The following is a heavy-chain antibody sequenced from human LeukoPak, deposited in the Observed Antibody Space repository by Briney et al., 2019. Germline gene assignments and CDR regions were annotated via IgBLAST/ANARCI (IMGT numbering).Heavy chain of an antibody. J-gene: IGHJ4*02. D-gene: IGHD5-18*01. Sequence: PSETLSLTCTVSGGSINSYYWSCIRQPPGKGLEWIGYIYYSGSTNYNPSLKSRVTISVDTSKNQFSLKLSSVTAADTAVYYCARHPCGYSYGFLEYGGQGTLVTVSS. CDR3: ARHPCGYSYGFLEY. CDR2: IYYSGST. CDR1: GGSINSYY. V-gene: IGHV4-59*08.